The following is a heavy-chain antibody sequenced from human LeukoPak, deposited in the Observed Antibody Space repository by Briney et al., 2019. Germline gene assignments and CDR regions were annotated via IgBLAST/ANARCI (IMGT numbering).Heavy chain of an antibody. D-gene: IGHD1-26*01. CDR1: GFTFSSYA. V-gene: IGHV3-30-3*01. CDR3: ARAGATHFDY. Sequence: GGSLRLSCAASGFTFSSYAMHWVRQAPGKGLEWVAVISYDGSNKYYADSVKGRFTISRDNSKNTLYLQMNSLRAEDTAVYYCARAGATHFDYWGQGTLVTVSS. CDR2: ISYDGSNK. J-gene: IGHJ4*02.